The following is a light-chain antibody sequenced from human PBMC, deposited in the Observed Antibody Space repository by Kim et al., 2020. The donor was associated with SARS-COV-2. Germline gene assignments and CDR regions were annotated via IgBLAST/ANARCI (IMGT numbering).Light chain of an antibody. CDR2: SAS. V-gene: IGKV1-39*01. CDR3: LQTYRASRT. Sequence: DIQMTQSPSSLSASVGDRVTITSRASQDISRYLNWYQQKPGKAPKLLIYSASSLQSGVPSRFTGSGSETDFTLPISSLQPEDFATYYCLQTYRASRTFGQRTKVDIK. CDR1: QDISRY. J-gene: IGKJ1*01.